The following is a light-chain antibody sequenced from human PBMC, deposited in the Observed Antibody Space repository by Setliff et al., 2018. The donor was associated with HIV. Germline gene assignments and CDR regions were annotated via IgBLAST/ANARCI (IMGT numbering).Light chain of an antibody. CDR1: TLPNQY. CDR2: KDD. CDR3: QSSDSSGRV. V-gene: IGLV3-25*03. J-gene: IGLJ3*02. Sequence: SYELTQPPSVSVSPGQTARITCSGDTLPNQYAYWYQQKPGQAPVLVLYKDDERPSGIPERFSGSRSGTTVTLSISGVQAEDEADYYCQSSDSSGRVFGGGTQLTVL.